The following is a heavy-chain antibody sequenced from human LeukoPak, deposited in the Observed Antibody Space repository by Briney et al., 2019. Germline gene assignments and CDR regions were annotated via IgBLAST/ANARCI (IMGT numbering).Heavy chain of an antibody. Sequence: GGSLRLSCAASGFTFSSYTMHGVRQAPGKGLEWVALISYDDSNKYYADSVKGRFTISRDNPANTLYLQMNSLRADDTAVYYCARGRFYSWELRGAFDVWGQGTMVTVSS. CDR3: ARGRFYSWELRGAFDV. CDR1: GFTFSSYT. D-gene: IGHD1-26*01. J-gene: IGHJ3*01. V-gene: IGHV3-30*04. CDR2: ISYDDSNK.